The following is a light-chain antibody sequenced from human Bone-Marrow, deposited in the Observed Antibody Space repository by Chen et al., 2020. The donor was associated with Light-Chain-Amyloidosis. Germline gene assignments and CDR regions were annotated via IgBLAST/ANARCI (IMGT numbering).Light chain of an antibody. J-gene: IGLJ2*01. CDR1: DLPTKY. CDR2: RDT. CDR3: QSADSSGTYEVI. V-gene: IGLV3-25*03. Sequence: SYELTQPPSVSVSPGQTARITCSGDDLPTKYAYWYQQKPGQPPVLVIHRDTERPSGISERFSGSSSGTTATLTISGVQAEDEADHHCQSADSSGTYEVIFGGGTKLTVL.